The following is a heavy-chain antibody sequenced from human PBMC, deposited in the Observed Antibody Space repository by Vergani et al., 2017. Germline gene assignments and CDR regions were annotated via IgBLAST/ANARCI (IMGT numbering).Heavy chain of an antibody. Sequence: QVQLVQSGAEVKKPGASVKVSCKASGGTFSSYAISWVRQAPGQGLEWMGGIIPIFGTANYAQKFQGRVTITADESTGPAYMELSSLRSEDTAVDYCARDQMDSGYSYWTTYFDYWGQGTLVTVSS. CDR3: ARDQMDSGYSYWTTYFDY. D-gene: IGHD5-18*01. J-gene: IGHJ4*02. CDR1: GGTFSSYA. V-gene: IGHV1-69*12. CDR2: IIPIFGTA.